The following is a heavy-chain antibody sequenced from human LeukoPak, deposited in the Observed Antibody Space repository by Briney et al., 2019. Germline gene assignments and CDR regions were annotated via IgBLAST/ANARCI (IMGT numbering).Heavy chain of an antibody. Sequence: GRSLRLSCAASGFTFDDYAMHWVRQAPGKGLEWVSGISWNSGSIGYADSVKGRFTISRDNAENSLYLQMNSLRAEDTALYYCAKDTMGYYDSSGYSHFDYWGQGTLVTVSS. V-gene: IGHV3-9*01. D-gene: IGHD3-22*01. CDR1: GFTFDDYA. J-gene: IGHJ4*02. CDR3: AKDTMGYYDSSGYSHFDY. CDR2: ISWNSGSI.